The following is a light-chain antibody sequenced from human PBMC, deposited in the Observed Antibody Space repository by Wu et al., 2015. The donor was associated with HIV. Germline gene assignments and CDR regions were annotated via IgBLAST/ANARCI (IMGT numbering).Light chain of an antibody. CDR1: QSVGTN. J-gene: IGKJ5*01. CDR2: GAS. Sequence: EVVMTQSPVTLSVSPGERATLSCRASQSVGTNLAWYQQKPGQAPRLLIYGASTRATGTPARFSGSGSGTEFTLTISRLEPEDFAVYYCQQYGGSPLITFGQGTRLEIK. V-gene: IGKV3-20*01. CDR3: QQYGGSPLIT.